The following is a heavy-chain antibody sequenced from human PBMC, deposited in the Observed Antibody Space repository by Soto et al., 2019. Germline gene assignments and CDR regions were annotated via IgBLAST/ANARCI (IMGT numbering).Heavy chain of an antibody. D-gene: IGHD6-13*01. CDR3: ARGGKQLTYYYYYGMDV. CDR2: INHSGST. CDR1: GGSFSDYY. J-gene: IGHJ6*02. Sequence: SETLSLTCAVYGGSFSDYYWSWIRQPPGKGLEWIGEINHSGSTNYNPSLKSRVTISVDTSKNQFSLKLSSVTAADTVVYYCARGGKQLTYYYYYGMDVWGQGTTVTVS. V-gene: IGHV4-34*01.